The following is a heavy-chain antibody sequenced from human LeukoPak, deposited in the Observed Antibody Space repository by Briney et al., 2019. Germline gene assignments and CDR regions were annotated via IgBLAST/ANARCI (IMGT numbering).Heavy chain of an antibody. D-gene: IGHD3-22*01. V-gene: IGHV3-66*01. CDR3: ASIMRDYYDSSGTLFDY. Sequence: PGGSLRLSYAASGFTVSSNYMSWVRQAPGKGLEWVSIIYSGGSTYYADSVKGRFTISRDNSKNTLYLQMNSLRAEDTAVYYCASIMRDYYDSSGTLFDYWGQGTLVTVSS. CDR1: GFTVSSNY. J-gene: IGHJ4*02. CDR2: IYSGGST.